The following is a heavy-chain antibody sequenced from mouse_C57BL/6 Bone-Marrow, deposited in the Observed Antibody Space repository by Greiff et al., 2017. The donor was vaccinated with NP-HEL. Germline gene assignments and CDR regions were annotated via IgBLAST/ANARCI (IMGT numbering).Heavy chain of an antibody. CDR1: GYTFTSYW. D-gene: IGHD2-3*01. J-gene: IGHJ3*01. CDR2: IHPSDSDT. Sequence: VKLQESGAELVKPGASVKVSCKASGYTFTSYWMHWVKQRPGQGLEWIGRIHPSDSDTNYNQKFKGKATLTVDKSSSTAYMQLSSLTSEDSAVYYCAIGVTTTYWGQGTLVTVSA. V-gene: IGHV1-74*04. CDR3: AIGVTTTY.